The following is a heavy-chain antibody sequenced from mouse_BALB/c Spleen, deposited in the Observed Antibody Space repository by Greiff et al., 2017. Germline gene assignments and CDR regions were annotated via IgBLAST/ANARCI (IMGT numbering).Heavy chain of an antibody. CDR2: IYPGNGDT. V-gene: IGHV1-12*01. Sequence: LQQPGAELVKPGASVKMSCKASGYTFTSYNMHWVKQTPGQGLEWIGAIYPGNGDTSYNQKFKGKATLTADTSSSTAYMQLSSLTSEDSAVYYCARRGNRYDALDYWGQGTTLTVSS. J-gene: IGHJ2*01. D-gene: IGHD2-14*01. CDR1: GYTFTSYN. CDR3: ARRGNRYDALDY.